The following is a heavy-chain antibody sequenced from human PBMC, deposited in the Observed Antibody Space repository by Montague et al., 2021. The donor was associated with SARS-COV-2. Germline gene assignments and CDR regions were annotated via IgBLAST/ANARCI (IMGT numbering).Heavy chain of an antibody. J-gene: IGHJ4*02. CDR2: INYSGTT. Sequence: SETLSLTCAVYGGSFSDYYWSWIRQPPGKGLEWIGEINYSGTTLYHPSLKSRITMSVDTSDNQFSLQLNSVSATDTAIYYCARAQMAVTEYYPDYWGQGILVTVSS. CDR3: ARAQMAVTEYYPDY. CDR1: GGSFSDYY. D-gene: IGHD2/OR15-2a*01. V-gene: IGHV4-34*01.